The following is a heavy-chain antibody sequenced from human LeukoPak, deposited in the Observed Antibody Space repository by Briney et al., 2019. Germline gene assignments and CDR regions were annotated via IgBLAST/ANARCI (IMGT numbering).Heavy chain of an antibody. V-gene: IGHV4-38-2*02. CDR3: ARVRLRGIVPAALDY. J-gene: IGHJ4*02. Sequence: PSETLSLTCTVSGYSISSGYYWGWIRQPPGKGLEWIGSIYHSGSTYYNPSLKSRVTISVDTSKNQFSLKLSSVTAADTAVYYCARVRLRGIVPAALDYWGQGTLVTVSS. D-gene: IGHD2-2*01. CDR2: IYHSGST. CDR1: GYSISSGYY.